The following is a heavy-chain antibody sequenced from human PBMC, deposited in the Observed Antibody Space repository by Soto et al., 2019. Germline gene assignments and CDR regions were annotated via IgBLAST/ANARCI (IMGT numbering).Heavy chain of an antibody. CDR3: ARVYYGSGIPEDY. Sequence: QVQLVQSGAEVKKPVSSVKVSCKASGGTFSSYAISWVRQAPGQGLEWMRGIIPIFGTANYAQKFQGRVTITADKSTSTAYMELSSLRCEDTAVYYCARVYYGSGIPEDYCGQGTLVTVSS. D-gene: IGHD3-10*01. J-gene: IGHJ4*02. CDR1: GGTFSSYA. CDR2: IIPIFGTA. V-gene: IGHV1-69*06.